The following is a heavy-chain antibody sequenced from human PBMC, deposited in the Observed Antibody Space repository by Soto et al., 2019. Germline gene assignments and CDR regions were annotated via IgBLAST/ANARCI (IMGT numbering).Heavy chain of an antibody. CDR1: GYSFTSYW. CDR2: IYPGDSDT. V-gene: IGHV5-51*01. J-gene: IGHJ4*02. Sequence: AGESLKISCKGSGYSFTSYWIGWVRQMPGKGLEWMGIIYPGDSDTRYSPSFQGQVTISADKSISTAYLQWSSLKASDTAMYYCALGRGSGSYYFPPLFDYWGQGTLVTVSS. D-gene: IGHD3-10*01. CDR3: ALGRGSGSYYFPPLFDY.